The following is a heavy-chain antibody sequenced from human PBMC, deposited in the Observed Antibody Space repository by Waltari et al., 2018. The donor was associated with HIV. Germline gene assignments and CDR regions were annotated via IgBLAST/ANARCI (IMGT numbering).Heavy chain of an antibody. Sequence: QVQLQEAGPGLLTPSQTLSLTCAVSGVSINIGGYYWRWGRQHPGTGLEWIVHIYNNGNTYYNPSLQSRVTISLDTSQHQFSLRWNSVTAADNAVYYCARGRKGYLGIEDFDSWGQGTLVTVSS. CDR1: GVSINIGGYY. V-gene: IGHV4-31*11. CDR2: IYNNGNT. CDR3: ARGRKGYLGIEDFDS. D-gene: IGHD2-15*01. J-gene: IGHJ4*02.